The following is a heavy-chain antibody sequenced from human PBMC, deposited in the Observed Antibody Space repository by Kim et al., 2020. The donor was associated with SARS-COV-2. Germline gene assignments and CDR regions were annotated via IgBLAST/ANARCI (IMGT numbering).Heavy chain of an antibody. J-gene: IGHJ3*02. V-gene: IGHV3-23*01. CDR3: AKDWGDIVVVPAADDAFDI. Sequence: GGSLRLSCAASGFTFSSYAMSWVRQAPGKGLEWVSAISGSGGSTYYADSVKGRFTISRDNSKNTLYLQMNSLRAEDTAVYYCAKDWGDIVVVPAADDAFDIWGQGTMVTVSS. CDR1: GFTFSSYA. CDR2: ISGSGGST. D-gene: IGHD2-2*01.